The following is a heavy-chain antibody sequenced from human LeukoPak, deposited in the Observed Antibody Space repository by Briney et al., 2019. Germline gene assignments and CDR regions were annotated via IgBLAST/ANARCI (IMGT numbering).Heavy chain of an antibody. J-gene: IGHJ5*02. Sequence: SETLSLTCAVSGGSISSGGDSWSWIRQPPGKGLEWIGYIYHGGSTYYNPSLKSRVTISVDRSKNQFSLKLSSVTAADTAVYYCASEVGIAVAGFPLSWGQGTLVTVSS. CDR1: GGSISSGGDS. D-gene: IGHD6-19*01. CDR3: ASEVGIAVAGFPLS. CDR2: IYHGGST. V-gene: IGHV4-30-2*01.